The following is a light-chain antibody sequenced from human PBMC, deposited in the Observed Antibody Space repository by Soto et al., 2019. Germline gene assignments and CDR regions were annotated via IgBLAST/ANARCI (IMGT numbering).Light chain of an antibody. Sequence: DIRMTQYPSTLSVSVGDRVTITCGASQTISSWLAWYQQKPGKAPKLLIYKASTLKSGVPSRFSGSGSGTEFTLTISRLQPDDFATYYCQHYNSYSEAFGPGTRWIS. J-gene: IGKJ1*01. CDR3: QHYNSYSEA. CDR2: KAS. CDR1: QTISSW. V-gene: IGKV1-5*03.